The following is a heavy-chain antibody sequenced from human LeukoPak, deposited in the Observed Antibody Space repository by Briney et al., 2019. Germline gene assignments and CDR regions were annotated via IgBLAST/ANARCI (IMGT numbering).Heavy chain of an antibody. V-gene: IGHV3-33*06. D-gene: IGHD6-6*01. Sequence: GRSLRLSCAASGFTFSSYDMHWVREAPGKGLEWVAVIWYDGSNKYYADPVKGRFTISRDNSKNTLYLQMNSLRAEDTAVYYCAKLGYSSSPEDYWGQGTLVTVSS. CDR2: IWYDGSNK. CDR1: GFTFSSYD. CDR3: AKLGYSSSPEDY. J-gene: IGHJ4*02.